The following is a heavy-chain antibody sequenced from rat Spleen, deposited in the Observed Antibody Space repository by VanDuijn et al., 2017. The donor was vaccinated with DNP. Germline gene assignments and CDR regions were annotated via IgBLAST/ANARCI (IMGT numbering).Heavy chain of an antibody. CDR3: VRWNSGHFDY. Sequence: EVQLVESGGGLVQPGRSLKLSCAASGFTFSAYYMAWVRQAPAKGLEWVAYISSAAYAPYYGDFVKGRFTISRDNAKSTLYLQMNSLRSEDMATYYCVRWNSGHFDYWSQGVMVTVSS. CDR2: ISSAAYAP. D-gene: IGHD4-3*01. V-gene: IGHV5-22*01. CDR1: GFTFSAYY. J-gene: IGHJ2*01.